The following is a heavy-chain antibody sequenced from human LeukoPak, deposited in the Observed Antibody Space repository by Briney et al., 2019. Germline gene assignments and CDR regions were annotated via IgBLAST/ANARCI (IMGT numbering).Heavy chain of an antibody. Sequence: GGSLRLSCAASEFTFIIYWRSWGRQAPGKGLEWVANINQGGSEKYYVDSVNGRFTVSRDNAKNSLYLQMNSLRAEDTAVYYCARSPAIGTFDYWGQGTLVTVSS. V-gene: IGHV3-7*01. CDR1: EFTFIIYW. CDR2: INQGGSEK. J-gene: IGHJ4*02. CDR3: ARSPAIGTFDY. D-gene: IGHD6-13*01.